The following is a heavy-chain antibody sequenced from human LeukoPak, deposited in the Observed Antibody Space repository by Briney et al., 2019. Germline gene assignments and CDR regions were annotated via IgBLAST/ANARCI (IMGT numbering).Heavy chain of an antibody. Sequence: PGGSLRLSCAASGFTFSSYAMHWVRQAPGKGLEWVAVISYDGSNKYYADSVKGRFTISGDNSKNTLYLQMNSLRAEDTAVYYCARGEGIAVAPDYFDYWGQGTLVTVSA. V-gene: IGHV3-30-3*01. CDR2: ISYDGSNK. CDR3: ARGEGIAVAPDYFDY. J-gene: IGHJ4*02. CDR1: GFTFSSYA. D-gene: IGHD6-19*01.